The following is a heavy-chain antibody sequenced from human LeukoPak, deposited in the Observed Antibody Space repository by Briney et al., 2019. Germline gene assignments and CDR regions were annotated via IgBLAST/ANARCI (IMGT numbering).Heavy chain of an antibody. D-gene: IGHD5-12*01. CDR2: ISSNGGST. J-gene: IGHJ6*02. CDR1: GFTFSSYA. CDR3: ARDPYDPYYYGMDV. V-gene: IGHV3-64*04. Sequence: GGSLRLSCSASGFTFSSYAMHWVRQAPGKGLEYVSAISSNGGSTYYADSVKGRFTISRDNAKNSLYLQMNSLRAEDTAVYYCARDPYDPYYYGMDVWGQGTTVTVSS.